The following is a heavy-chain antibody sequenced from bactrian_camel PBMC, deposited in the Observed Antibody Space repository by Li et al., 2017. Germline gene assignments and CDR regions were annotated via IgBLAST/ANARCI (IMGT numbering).Heavy chain of an antibody. CDR3: VAGGSNRFDY. CDR2: IETGARST. Sequence: HVQLVESGGGSVQAGGSLRLSCVVSGLTRISGCMGWFRQAPGKEREGVAAIETGARSTYYADSVKGRFTISRDNAENTIYLQMNNLKSEDTALYYCVAGGSNRFDYWGQGTQVTVS. V-gene: IGHV3S1*01. CDR1: GLTRISGC. D-gene: IGHD2*01. J-gene: IGHJ4*01.